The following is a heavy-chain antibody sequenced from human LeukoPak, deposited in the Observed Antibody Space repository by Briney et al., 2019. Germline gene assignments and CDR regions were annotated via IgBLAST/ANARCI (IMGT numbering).Heavy chain of an antibody. V-gene: IGHV1-69*13. CDR2: IIPIFGTA. CDR3: ARAYWVPDMITFGGVIADAFDI. D-gene: IGHD3-16*02. CDR1: GYTFTTHD. J-gene: IGHJ3*02. Sequence: SVKVSCKASGYTFTTHDISWVRQAPGQGLEWMGGIIPIFGTANYAQKFQGRVTITADESTSTAYMELSSLRSEDTAVYYCARAYWVPDMITFGGVIADAFDIWGQGTMVTVSS.